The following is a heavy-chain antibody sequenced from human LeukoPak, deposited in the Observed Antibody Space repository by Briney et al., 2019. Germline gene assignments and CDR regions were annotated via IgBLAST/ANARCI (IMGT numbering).Heavy chain of an antibody. Sequence: KSSETLSLTCTVSGGSISSGGYYWGWIRQHPGKGLEWIGYIYYSGSTYYNPSLKSRVTISVDTSKNQFSLKLSSVTAADTAVYYCARVHDSSGYYYDEGYYFDYWGQGTLVTVSS. CDR2: IYYSGST. CDR3: ARVHDSSGYYYDEGYYFDY. V-gene: IGHV4-31*03. CDR1: GGSISSGGYY. J-gene: IGHJ4*02. D-gene: IGHD3-22*01.